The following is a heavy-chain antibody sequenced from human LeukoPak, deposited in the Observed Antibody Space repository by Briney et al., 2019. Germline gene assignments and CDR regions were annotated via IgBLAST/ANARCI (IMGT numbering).Heavy chain of an antibody. J-gene: IGHJ5*02. V-gene: IGHV1-3*01. CDR3: ARAVASTSGLWFDP. CDR1: GYSFTNYA. CDR2: INGGNGNT. Sequence: ASVKVSCKSSGYSFTNYAMHWVRQAPGQRLEWMGWINGGNGNTQYSENFQGRVTFTRDTSASTAYMELRSLTSADTAVFYCARAVASTSGLWFDPWGQGTLVTVSP. D-gene: IGHD1-1*01.